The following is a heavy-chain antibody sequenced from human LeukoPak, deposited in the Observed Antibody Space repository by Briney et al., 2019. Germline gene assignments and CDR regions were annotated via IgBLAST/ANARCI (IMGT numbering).Heavy chain of an antibody. CDR2: ITISGGYI. D-gene: IGHD4-17*01. J-gene: IGHJ4*02. CDR3: ARDQAYADY. CDR1: GFTFSSYN. V-gene: IGHV3-21*01. Sequence: GGSLRLSCAASGFTFSSYNMNWVRQAPGKGLEWVSSITISGGYIDYADSEKGRFTISRDNAKNSLYLQMNSLRAEDTAVYYCARDQAYADYWGQGTLVTVSS.